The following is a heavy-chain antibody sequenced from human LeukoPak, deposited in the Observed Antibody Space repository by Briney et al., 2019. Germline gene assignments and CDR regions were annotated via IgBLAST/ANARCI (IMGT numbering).Heavy chain of an antibody. CDR2: ISYDGNNK. J-gene: IGHJ6*02. V-gene: IGHV3-30*03. CDR3: ASYLTSIPSGMDV. CDR1: GFTFRSYG. D-gene: IGHD2/OR15-2a*01. Sequence: AGGSLRLSCAASGFTFRSYGMHWVRQAPGKGLEWVAVISYDGNNKYYADSVKGRFTISRDNSKNTLYLQMNSLRAEDTAVYYCASYLTSIPSGMDVWGQGATVTVSS.